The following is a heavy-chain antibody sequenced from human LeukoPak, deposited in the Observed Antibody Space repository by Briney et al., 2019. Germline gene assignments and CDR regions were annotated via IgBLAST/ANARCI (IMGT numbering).Heavy chain of an antibody. D-gene: IGHD5-18*01. CDR2: IIPIFGTA. V-gene: IGHV1-69*05. CDR1: GYTFTGYY. Sequence: SVTVSCKASGYTFTGYYMHWVRQAPGQGLEWMGRIIPIFGTANYAQKFQGRVTITTDESTSTAYMELSSLRSEDTAVYYCAREGRGYSYGQVESWFDPWGQGTLVTVSS. J-gene: IGHJ5*02. CDR3: AREGRGYSYGQVESWFDP.